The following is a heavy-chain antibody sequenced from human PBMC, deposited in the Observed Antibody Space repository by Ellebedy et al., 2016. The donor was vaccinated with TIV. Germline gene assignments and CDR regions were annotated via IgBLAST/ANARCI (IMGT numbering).Heavy chain of an antibody. Sequence: GESLKISCAASGFTFSTYGMHWVRQAPGKGLEWVAVIWYDGSNKYYADSVKGRFTISRDNSKNTLYLQMNSLRAEDTAVYSCERDRVYCGGDCYFSYSYYGMDVWGQGTTVTVSS. D-gene: IGHD2-21*02. CDR1: GFTFSTYG. CDR3: ERDRVYCGGDCYFSYSYYGMDV. V-gene: IGHV3-33*01. CDR2: IWYDGSNK. J-gene: IGHJ6*02.